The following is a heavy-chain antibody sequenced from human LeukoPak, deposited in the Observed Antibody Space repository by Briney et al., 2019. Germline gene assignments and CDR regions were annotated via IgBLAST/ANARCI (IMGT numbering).Heavy chain of an antibody. CDR2: ITNSGSM. CDR1: GFTFTDYY. Sequence: GGSLRLSCEASGFTFTDYYLSWIRQAPGKGLEWISYITNSGSMFYADSVKGRFTVSRDNAMNSLYLQMTSLRAEDTAVYYCARDRGLVVTNADYYMDVWGKGTTVTVSS. CDR3: ARDRGLVVTNADYYMDV. J-gene: IGHJ6*03. D-gene: IGHD5-12*01. V-gene: IGHV3-11*01.